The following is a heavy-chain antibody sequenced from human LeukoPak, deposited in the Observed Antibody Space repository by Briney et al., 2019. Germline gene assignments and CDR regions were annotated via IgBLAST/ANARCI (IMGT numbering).Heavy chain of an antibody. J-gene: IGHJ5*02. D-gene: IGHD1/OR15-1a*01. Sequence: ASVKVSCKASGYTFTSYDINWVRQATGQGLEWMGWMNPNSGNTGYAQKFQGRVNISRNTSINTAYMELSSLSSEDTAIYYCARMNKSGKNNWFDPWGQGTLVTVSS. V-gene: IGHV1-8*01. CDR2: MNPNSGNT. CDR1: GYTFTSYD. CDR3: ARMNKSGKNNWFDP.